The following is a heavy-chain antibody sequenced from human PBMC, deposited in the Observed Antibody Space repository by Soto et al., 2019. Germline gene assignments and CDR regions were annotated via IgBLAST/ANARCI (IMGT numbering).Heavy chain of an antibody. J-gene: IGHJ4*02. CDR2: ISSSSGTI. D-gene: IGHD5-18*01. V-gene: IGHV3-48*02. CDR3: ARPRGYSYVLPEY. CDR1: GFTFSSYN. Sequence: EVQLVESGGGLVQPGGSLRLSCSASGFTFSSYNMNWVRQSPGKGLEWVSYISSSSGTIYYADSVKGRFTISRDHAKNSLYLQMNRLRDADTAVYYCARPRGYSYVLPEYWGQGTLVTVSS.